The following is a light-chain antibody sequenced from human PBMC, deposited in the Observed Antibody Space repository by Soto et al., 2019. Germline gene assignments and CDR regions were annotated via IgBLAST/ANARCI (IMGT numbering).Light chain of an antibody. CDR2: AAS. CDR3: QQYRSHPIT. J-gene: IGKJ5*01. Sequence: DIQMTQSPSSLSASVGDRVTITCRASQDISIWLAWYQQKPEEAPQSLIYAASSLQSGVPSRFSGSGSGTDFTLTISSLQPEDFATYYCQQYRSHPITFGQGTRLEIK. V-gene: IGKV1D-16*01. CDR1: QDISIW.